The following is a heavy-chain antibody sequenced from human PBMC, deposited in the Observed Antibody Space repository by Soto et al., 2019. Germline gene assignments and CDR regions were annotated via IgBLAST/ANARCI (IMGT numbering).Heavy chain of an antibody. Sequence: SETLSLTCTVSGGSISSYYWSWIRQPPGKGLEWIGYIYYSGRTNYNPSLKSRVTVSVDTSKNQFSLKLSSVTAADTAVYYRARGYCSSTICYIWDNWFDPWGQGTLVTVSS. V-gene: IGHV4-59*01. J-gene: IGHJ5*02. CDR3: ARGYCSSTICYIWDNWFDP. CDR1: GGSISSYY. CDR2: IYYSGRT. D-gene: IGHD2-2*02.